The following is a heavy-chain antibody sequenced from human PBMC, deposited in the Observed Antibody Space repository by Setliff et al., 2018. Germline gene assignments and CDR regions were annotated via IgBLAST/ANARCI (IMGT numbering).Heavy chain of an antibody. J-gene: IGHJ6*03. CDR3: AALDWGENFYNVDV. D-gene: IGHD7-27*01. Sequence: PGGSLRLSCTVYGFSFNKYWMYWVRQAPGKGLEWVSCINGDATIVHYADSVKGRFTISRDNARNALYLQMVSLRGEDTGVYFCAALDWGENFYNVDVWGKGTTVTVSS. CDR2: INGDATIV. V-gene: IGHV3-74*01. CDR1: GFSFNKYW.